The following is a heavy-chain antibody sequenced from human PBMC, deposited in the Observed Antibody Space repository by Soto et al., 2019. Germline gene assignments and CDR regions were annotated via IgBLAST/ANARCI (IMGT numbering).Heavy chain of an antibody. CDR2: TYYRSKWYN. D-gene: IGHD6-13*01. J-gene: IGHJ4*02. V-gene: IGHV6-1*01. CDR3: ARGEPFEYSSSEVFVYYFDY. Sequence: PSQTLSLTCAISGDSVSSNSAAWNWIRQSPSRGLEWLGRTYYRSKWYNDYAVSVKSRITINPDTSKNQFSLQLNSVTPEDTAVYYCARGEPFEYSSSEVFVYYFDYWAQRTLVTVSS. CDR1: GDSVSSNSAA.